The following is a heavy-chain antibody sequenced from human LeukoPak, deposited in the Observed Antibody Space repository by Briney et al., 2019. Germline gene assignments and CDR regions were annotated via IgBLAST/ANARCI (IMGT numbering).Heavy chain of an antibody. J-gene: IGHJ6*02. V-gene: IGHV3-9*01. CDR2: INWNGGGT. CDR1: GFSFKDYG. Sequence: PGGSLRLSCAATGFSFKDYGMHWVRQPPGKGLEWVSAINWNGGGTDYADSVKGRFTISRDNAKNSLYLQLSSLRPEDTALYYCAKHLTATNTYIFFGLDVWSQGTSVTVSS. CDR3: AKHLTATNTYIFFGLDV. D-gene: IGHD1-26*01.